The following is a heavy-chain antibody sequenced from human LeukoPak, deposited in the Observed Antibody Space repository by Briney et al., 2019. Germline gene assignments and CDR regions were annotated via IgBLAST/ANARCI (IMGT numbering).Heavy chain of an antibody. Sequence: EASVKVSCKASGYTFTSYGISWVRQAPGQGLEWMGWISAYNGNTNYAQKLQGRVTMTTDTSTSTAYMELRSLRSDDTAVYYCARARGNCSGGSCYSIMPSYWGQGTLVTVSS. D-gene: IGHD2-15*01. CDR1: GYTFTSYG. J-gene: IGHJ4*02. CDR3: ARARGNCSGGSCYSIMPSY. V-gene: IGHV1-18*01. CDR2: ISAYNGNT.